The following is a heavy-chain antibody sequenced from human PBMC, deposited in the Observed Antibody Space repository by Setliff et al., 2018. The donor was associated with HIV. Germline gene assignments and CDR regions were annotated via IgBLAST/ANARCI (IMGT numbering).Heavy chain of an antibody. CDR2: IYYTGST. Sequence: SETLSLTCTVSGGSINSYFWSWIRQPPGKGLEWIAYIYYTGSTNYNPSLKSRVTISLDTSKNQFSLNVNSVTAADTAVYYCARTPSRGVDYWGQGTLVTVSS. J-gene: IGHJ4*02. V-gene: IGHV4-59*01. CDR3: ARTPSRGVDY. D-gene: IGHD3-16*01. CDR1: GGSINSYF.